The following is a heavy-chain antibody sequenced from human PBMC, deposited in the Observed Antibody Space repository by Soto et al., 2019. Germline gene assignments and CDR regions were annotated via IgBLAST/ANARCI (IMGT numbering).Heavy chain of an antibody. V-gene: IGHV1-2*04. D-gene: IGHD6-13*01. CDR3: ARDVGGSSWTQGGYYGMDV. CDR1: GGTFSSYT. J-gene: IGHJ6*02. Sequence: ASVKVSCKASGGTFSSYTISWVRQAPGQGLEWMGWINPNSGGTNHAQKFQGWVTMTRDTSISTAYMELSRLRSDDTAVYYCARDVGGSSWTQGGYYGMDVWGQGTTVTVSS. CDR2: INPNSGGT.